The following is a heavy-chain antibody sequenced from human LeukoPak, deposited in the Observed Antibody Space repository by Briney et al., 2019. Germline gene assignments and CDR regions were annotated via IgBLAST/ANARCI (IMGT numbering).Heavy chain of an antibody. CDR3: ARAYYGSGSYYPGGY. D-gene: IGHD3-10*01. J-gene: IGHJ4*02. CDR2: IIPIFGTA. CDR1: GGTFSSYA. Sequence: SVKVSCKASGGTFSSYAISWVRQAPGQGLEWMGGIIPIFGTANYAQKFQGRVTITADESTSTAYMELSSLTSEDTAVYYCARAYYGSGSYYPGGYWGQGTLVTVSS. V-gene: IGHV1-69*13.